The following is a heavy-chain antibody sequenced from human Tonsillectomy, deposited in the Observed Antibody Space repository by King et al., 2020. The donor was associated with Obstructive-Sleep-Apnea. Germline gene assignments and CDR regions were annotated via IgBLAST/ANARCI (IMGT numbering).Heavy chain of an antibody. CDR3: ARRGGYGDYLSYYFDY. CDR2: IWYDGSNK. V-gene: IGHV3-33*01. J-gene: IGHJ4*02. Sequence: VQLVESGGGVVQPGRSLGLSCAASGFTFSSYGMHWVRQAPGKGLEWVAVIWYDGSNKYYADSVKGRFTISRDNSKNTLYLQMNSLRAEDTAVYYCARRGGYGDYLSYYFDYWGQGTLVTVSS. D-gene: IGHD4-17*01. CDR1: GFTFSSYG.